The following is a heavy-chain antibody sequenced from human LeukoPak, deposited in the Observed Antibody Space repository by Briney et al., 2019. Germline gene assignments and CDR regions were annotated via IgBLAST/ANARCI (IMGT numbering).Heavy chain of an antibody. D-gene: IGHD4-23*01. V-gene: IGHV4-59*01. Sequence: PSETLSHTCTISGGSISSYYWSWIRQPPGEGLEWIGYVYYRGTTNYNPSLKSRVTISVDTSKNQFSLNLNSVTAADTAVYYCARDLEHGGNSIWYFDLWGRGTLVTVSS. J-gene: IGHJ2*01. CDR3: ARDLEHGGNSIWYFDL. CDR1: GGSISSYY. CDR2: VYYRGTT.